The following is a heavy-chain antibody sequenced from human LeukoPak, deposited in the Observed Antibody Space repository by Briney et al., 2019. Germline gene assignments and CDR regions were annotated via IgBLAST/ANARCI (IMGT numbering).Heavy chain of an antibody. CDR3: ARGTDYYGSGSYYYYGMDV. D-gene: IGHD3-10*01. Sequence: SVKVSCKASGGTFSSYAISWVRQAPGQGLEWMGGIIPIFGTANYAQKFQGRVTITADESTSTAYMELSSLRSEDTAVYYCARGTDYYGSGSYYYYGMDVWGQGTTVTVSS. CDR2: IIPIFGTA. J-gene: IGHJ6*02. V-gene: IGHV1-69*13. CDR1: GGTFSSYA.